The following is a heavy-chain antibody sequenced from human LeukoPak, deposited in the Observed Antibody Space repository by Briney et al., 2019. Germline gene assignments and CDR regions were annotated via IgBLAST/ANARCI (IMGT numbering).Heavy chain of an antibody. CDR3: ARWGPKLNFDY. J-gene: IGHJ4*02. V-gene: IGHV3-7*01. CDR1: GFTFSSYW. CDR2: IKQDGSEK. Sequence: GGSLRFSCAASGFTFSSYWMSWVRQAPGKGLEWVANIKQDGSEKYYVDSVKGRFTISRDNAKNSLYLQMNSLRGEDTAVYYCARWGPKLNFDYWGQGTLVTVSS. D-gene: IGHD3-16*01.